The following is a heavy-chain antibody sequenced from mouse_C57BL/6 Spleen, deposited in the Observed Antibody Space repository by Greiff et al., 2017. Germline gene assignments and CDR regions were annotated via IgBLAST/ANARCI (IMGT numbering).Heavy chain of an antibody. CDR2: IYPGDGDT. CDR1: GYAFSSYW. CDR3: ARSRYYGSSYEGWYFDV. V-gene: IGHV1-80*01. J-gene: IGHJ1*03. D-gene: IGHD1-1*01. Sequence: VKLQESGAELVKPGASVKISCKASGYAFSSYWMNWVKQRPGKGLEWIGQIYPGDGDTNYNGKFKGKATLTADKSSSTAYMQLSSLTSEDSAVYFCARSRYYGSSYEGWYFDVWGTGTTVTVSS.